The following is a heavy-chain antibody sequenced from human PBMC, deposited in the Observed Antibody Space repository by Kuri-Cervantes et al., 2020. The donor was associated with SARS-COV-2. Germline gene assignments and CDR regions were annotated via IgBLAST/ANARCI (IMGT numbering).Heavy chain of an antibody. CDR2: IYYSGST. CDR1: GGSISSYY. Sequence: SETLSLTCTVSGGSISSYYWSWIRQPPGKGLEWIGYIYYSGSTNYNPSLKSRVTISVDTSKNQFSLKLSSVTAADTAVYYCATSYGGSGSYYYGMDAWGQGTTVTVSS. CDR3: ATSYGGSGSYYYGMDA. D-gene: IGHD3-10*01. J-gene: IGHJ6*02. V-gene: IGHV4-59*01.